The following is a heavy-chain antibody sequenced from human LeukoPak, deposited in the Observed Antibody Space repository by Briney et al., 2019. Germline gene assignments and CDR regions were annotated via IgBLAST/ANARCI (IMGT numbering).Heavy chain of an antibody. CDR2: INPTGGST. CDR3: ARNLAAGDY. CDR1: GYTFISFY. V-gene: IGHV1-46*01. Sequence: ASVKVSCKASGYTFISFYIHWVRQAPGQGLEWMGIINPTGGSTNYAQKFQGRITMTRDTSASTVYMGLSSLRSDDTAVYFCARNLAAGDYWGQGTLVTVSS. J-gene: IGHJ4*02. D-gene: IGHD6-13*01.